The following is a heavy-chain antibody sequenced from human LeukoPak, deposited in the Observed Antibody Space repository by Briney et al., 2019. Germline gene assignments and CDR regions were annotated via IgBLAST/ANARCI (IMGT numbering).Heavy chain of an antibody. V-gene: IGHV1-18*01. CDR1: GGTFTSYG. D-gene: IGHD6-13*01. CDR3: ARDLGSSWLGYYYYYMDV. CDR2: ISAYNGNT. Sequence: ASVKVSCKASGGTFTSYGISWVRQAPGQGLEWMGWISAYNGNTNYAQKLQGRVTMTTDTSTSTAYMELRSLRSDDTAVYYCARDLGSSWLGYYYYYMDVWGKGTTVTISS. J-gene: IGHJ6*03.